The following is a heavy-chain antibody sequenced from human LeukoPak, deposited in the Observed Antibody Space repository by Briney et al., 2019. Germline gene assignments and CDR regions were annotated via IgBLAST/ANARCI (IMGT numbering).Heavy chain of an antibody. CDR1: GFTVNSNY. CDR3: ARGFGKVAANVFGGYTMDV. J-gene: IGHJ6*02. CDR2: IYTGGST. D-gene: IGHD6-6*01. Sequence: GVSLRLSCAASGFTVNSNYMSWVRQAPGKGLEWVSLIYTGGSTYYEDSVKGRFTISRDNSKNTLYLQMNSLRPEDTAVYYCARGFGKVAANVFGGYTMDVWGQGTTVTVSS. V-gene: IGHV3-66*02.